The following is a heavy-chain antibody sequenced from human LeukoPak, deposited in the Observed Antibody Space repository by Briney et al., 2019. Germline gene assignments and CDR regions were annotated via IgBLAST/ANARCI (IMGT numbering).Heavy chain of an antibody. J-gene: IGHJ4*02. CDR2: IYYSGST. D-gene: IGHD5-18*01. CDR3: ARFGGLGRGYSYGEFDY. Sequence: PSETLSLTCTVSGGSISSSSYYWGWIRQPPGKGLEWIGSIYYSGSTNYNPSLKSRVTISVDTSKNQFSLKLSSVTAADTAVYYCARFGGLGRGYSYGEFDYWGQGTLVTVSS. CDR1: GGSISSSSYY. V-gene: IGHV4-39*07.